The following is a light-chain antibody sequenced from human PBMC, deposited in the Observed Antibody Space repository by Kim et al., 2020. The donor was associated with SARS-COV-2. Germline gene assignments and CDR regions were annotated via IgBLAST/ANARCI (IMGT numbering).Light chain of an antibody. CDR3: QLSYSTPI. J-gene: IGKJ5*01. V-gene: IGKV1-39*01. CDR2: AAS. CDR1: QSLSSY. Sequence: DSQLTQSPSTLSASVGDRVNITCRTSQSLSSYLNWYQQTPGRAPNLLIYAASTLQDGVPSRFSGSGSGTEFTLTITSLQPEDVASYYCQLSYSTPIFGQGTRLETK.